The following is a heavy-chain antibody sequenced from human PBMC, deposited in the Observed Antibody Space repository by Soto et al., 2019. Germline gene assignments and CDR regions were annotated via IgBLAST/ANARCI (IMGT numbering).Heavy chain of an antibody. Sequence: QLQLQESGSGLVKPSQTLSLTCAVSGGSISSGDYSWNWIRQPPGKGLEWIGYIYFGGSTYYIPSLQSRVTMSVDRSRNQSYLKLNSVTAADTAVYYCARVRREFDTSGPVDYWGQGTLVTVSS. CDR3: ARVRREFDTSGPVDY. D-gene: IGHD3-10*01. J-gene: IGHJ4*02. CDR2: IYFGGST. CDR1: GGSISSGDYS. V-gene: IGHV4-30-2*01.